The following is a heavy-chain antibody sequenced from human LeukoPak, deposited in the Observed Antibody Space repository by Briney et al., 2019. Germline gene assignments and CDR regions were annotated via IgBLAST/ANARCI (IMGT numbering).Heavy chain of an antibody. D-gene: IGHD5-18*01. J-gene: IGHJ4*02. V-gene: IGHV3-23*01. CDR3: ARHAIKYNYGPYYFDS. CDR1: GFTFTSYA. CDR2: IKDNGGST. Sequence: GGSLRLSCAASGFTFTSYAMSWVPQAPGKGLEWVSDIKDNGGSTFYADSVKGRFTISRDNSKNTLYMQMNSLRAEDTAVYYCARHAIKYNYGPYYFDSWGQGTLVSASS.